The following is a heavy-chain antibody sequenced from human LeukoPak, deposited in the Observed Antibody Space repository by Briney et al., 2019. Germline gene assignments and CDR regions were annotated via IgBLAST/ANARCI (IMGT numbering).Heavy chain of an antibody. CDR2: ISGSGGST. Sequence: GGSLRLSCAASGFTFSSYGMSWVRQAPGTGLEWVSAISGSGGSTYYADSVKGRFTISRDNSKNKVYLQMNSLRAEDTAVYYCARYSGYVPFDYWGQGTLVTVSS. CDR3: ARYSGYVPFDY. D-gene: IGHD5-12*01. J-gene: IGHJ4*02. V-gene: IGHV3-23*01. CDR1: GFTFSSYG.